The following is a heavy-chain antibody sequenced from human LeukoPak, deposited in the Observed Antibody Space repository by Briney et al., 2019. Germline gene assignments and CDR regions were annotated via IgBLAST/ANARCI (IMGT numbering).Heavy chain of an antibody. CDR2: IYYSEST. D-gene: IGHD1-7*01. CDR3: ARRPNWNYSNWFDP. V-gene: IGHV4-39*01. CDR1: GASISSSSYY. Sequence: SETLSLTCTFSGASISSSSYYWGWIRQPPGKGLEWIGNIYYSESTYYNPSLKSRVTMSIDTSRNQFSLKLRSVTAADTAVYYCARRPNWNYSNWFDPWGQGTLVTVSS. J-gene: IGHJ5*02.